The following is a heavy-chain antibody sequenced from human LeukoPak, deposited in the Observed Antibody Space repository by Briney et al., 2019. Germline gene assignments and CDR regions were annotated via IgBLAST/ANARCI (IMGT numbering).Heavy chain of an antibody. V-gene: IGHV1-69*01. CDR2: IIPIFGTA. CDR1: GGTFSSYA. CDR3: ARERPVYSSGWYPFDY. D-gene: IGHD6-19*01. J-gene: IGHJ4*02. Sequence: SVKVSCKASGGTFSSYAISWVRQAPGQGLEWMGGIIPIFGTANYAQKFQGRVTITADESTSTAYMELSSLRSEDTAVYYCARERPVYSSGWYPFDYWGQGTLVTVSS.